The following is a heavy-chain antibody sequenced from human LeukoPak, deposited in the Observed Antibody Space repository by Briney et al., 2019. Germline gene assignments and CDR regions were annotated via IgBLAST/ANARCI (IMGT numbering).Heavy chain of an antibody. CDR2: IYSSGST. V-gene: IGHV4-61*02. J-gene: IGHJ4*02. CDR1: GGSISSGSYY. Sequence: SETLSLTCTVSGGSISSGSYYWSWIRQPAGKGLEWIGRIYSSGSTNYKYSLKSRVTISVDTAKNQFSLKLSSVTAADTAVYYCARSWIRSPRFDYWGQGTLVTVSS. CDR3: ARSWIRSPRFDY. D-gene: IGHD5-12*01.